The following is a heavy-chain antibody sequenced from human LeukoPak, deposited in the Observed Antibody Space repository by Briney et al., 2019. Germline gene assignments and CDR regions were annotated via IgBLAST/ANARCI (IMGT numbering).Heavy chain of an antibody. Sequence: SGTLSLTCTVSGGSISSSSYYWGWIRQLPGKGLEWIGSIYYSGSTYYNPSLKSRVTISVDTSKNQFSLKLSSVTAADTAVYYCARDRYCSGGSCGFFDYWGQGTLVTVSS. CDR1: GGSISSSSYY. J-gene: IGHJ4*02. CDR2: IYYSGST. CDR3: ARDRYCSGGSCGFFDY. D-gene: IGHD2-15*01. V-gene: IGHV4-39*02.